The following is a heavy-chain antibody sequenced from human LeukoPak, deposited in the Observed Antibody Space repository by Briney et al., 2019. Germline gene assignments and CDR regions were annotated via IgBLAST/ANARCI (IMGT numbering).Heavy chain of an antibody. Sequence: GGSLRLSCAASGFNFNTYGMHWVRQTPGKGLEWVAVIWHDGSDEYYADSVKGRFTISRDNSKSLVYLQMDRLRDEDTAVYYCAGEVVRDVSGVDYTWLDPWGQGNLVFVS. V-gene: IGHV3-33*01. CDR3: AGEVVRDVSGVDYTWLDP. CDR2: IWHDGSDE. CDR1: GFNFNTYG. J-gene: IGHJ5*02. D-gene: IGHD2-8*01.